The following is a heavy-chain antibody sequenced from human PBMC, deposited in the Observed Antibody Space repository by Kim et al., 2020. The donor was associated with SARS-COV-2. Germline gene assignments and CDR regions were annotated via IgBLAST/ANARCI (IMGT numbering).Heavy chain of an antibody. V-gene: IGHV5-51*01. CDR3: ARHRGYYYYYMYV. J-gene: IGHJ6*03. Sequence: GESLKISCQGSGYSFRGFWIGWVRQMPGKGLEWMGIIYPGDSDNRYSPSFQGQVTISADKSIRPAYLQWSSLKASDTAMYYCARHRGYYYYYMYVWGKGTTVTVS. CDR2: IYPGDSDN. D-gene: IGHD3-10*01. CDR1: GYSFRGFW.